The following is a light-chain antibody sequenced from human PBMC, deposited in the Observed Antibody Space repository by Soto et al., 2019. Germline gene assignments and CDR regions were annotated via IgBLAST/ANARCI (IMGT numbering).Light chain of an antibody. Sequence: QSALTQPASVSGSPGQSITISCSGTSSDVGAHDFVSWYQHHPDKAPKVIIFEVTKRPSAVSNRFSGSKTGNTASLTISGRQAEDEADYYCNSYTRSRTVIFGGGTKLTVL. CDR2: EVT. V-gene: IGLV2-14*01. CDR3: NSYTRSRTVI. CDR1: SSDVGAHDF. J-gene: IGLJ2*01.